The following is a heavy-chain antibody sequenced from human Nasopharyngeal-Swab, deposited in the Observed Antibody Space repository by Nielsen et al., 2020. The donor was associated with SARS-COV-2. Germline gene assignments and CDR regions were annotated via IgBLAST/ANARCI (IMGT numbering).Heavy chain of an antibody. CDR3: ARGGPTYYYDSSGYYYEGEGY. CDR2: IYSCGST. Sequence: WIRQPPGKGLEWVSVIYSCGSTYYADSVKGRFTISRDNSKNTLYLQMNSLRAEDTAVYYCARGGPTYYYDSSGYYYEGEGYWGQGTLVTVSS. J-gene: IGHJ4*02. D-gene: IGHD3-22*01. V-gene: IGHV3-66*03.